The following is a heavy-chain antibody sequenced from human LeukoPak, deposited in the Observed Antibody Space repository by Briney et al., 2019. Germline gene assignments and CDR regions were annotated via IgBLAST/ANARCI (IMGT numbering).Heavy chain of an antibody. CDR1: GGSFSGYY. D-gene: IGHD4-11*01. CDR3: ARAGLYSTGSWDY. V-gene: IGHV4-34*01. Sequence: SETLCLTCAVYGGSFSGYYWSWIRQPPGKGLEWIGEINHSGSTNYNPSLKSRVTISVDTSKNQFSLQLSSVTAADTAVYYCARAGLYSTGSWDYWGQGTLVTVSS. CDR2: INHSGST. J-gene: IGHJ4*02.